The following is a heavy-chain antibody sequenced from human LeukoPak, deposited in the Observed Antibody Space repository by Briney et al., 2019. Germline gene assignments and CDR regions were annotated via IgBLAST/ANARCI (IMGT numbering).Heavy chain of an antibody. CDR2: IIPILGIA. CDR3: ARDLGTVVVVPAAAADPAFDI. D-gene: IGHD2-2*01. Sequence: GASVKVSCKASGYTFTGYYMHWVRQAPGQGLEWMGRIIPILGIANYAQKFQGRVTITADKSTSTAYMELSSLRSEDTAVYYCARDLGTVVVVPAAAADPAFDIWGQGTMVTVSS. J-gene: IGHJ3*02. CDR1: GYTFTGYY. V-gene: IGHV1-69*04.